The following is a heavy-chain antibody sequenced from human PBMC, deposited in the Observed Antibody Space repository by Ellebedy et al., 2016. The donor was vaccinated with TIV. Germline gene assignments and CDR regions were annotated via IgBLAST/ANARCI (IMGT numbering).Heavy chain of an antibody. J-gene: IGHJ4*02. CDR2: ISGSGGST. CDR3: AKLGLLLWFGELTGKNY. V-gene: IGHV3-23*01. D-gene: IGHD3-10*01. Sequence: GESLKISXAASGFTFSSYAMSWVRQAPGKGLEWVSAISGSGGSTYYADSVKGRFTVSRDNSKNTLYLQMNSLRAEDTAVYYCAKLGLLLWFGELTGKNYWGQGTLVTVSS. CDR1: GFTFSSYA.